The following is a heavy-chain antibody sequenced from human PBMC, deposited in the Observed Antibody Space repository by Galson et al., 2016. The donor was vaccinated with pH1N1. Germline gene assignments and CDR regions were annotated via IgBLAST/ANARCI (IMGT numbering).Heavy chain of an antibody. CDR3: ARDGEGYYMDV. D-gene: IGHD7-27*01. CDR2: IIPVLSLP. V-gene: IGHV1-69*04. Sequence: WMGRIIPVLSLPTYAQTFQGRVTISADKSTTTVHMHLSSLRSEDTAVYYCARDGEGYYMDVWGKGTTVIVSS. J-gene: IGHJ6*03.